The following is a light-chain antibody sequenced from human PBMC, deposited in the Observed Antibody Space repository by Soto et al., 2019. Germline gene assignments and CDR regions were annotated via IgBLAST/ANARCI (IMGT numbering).Light chain of an antibody. J-gene: IGLJ2*01. CDR3: CSYAGSTTFVT. CDR1: SSDVGSHNL. Sequence: QSALTQPASVSGSPGQSITISCTGTSSDVGSHNLVSWYQQHPGKAPKFIIYEGTKRPSGVSNRSSGSKSGNTASLTISGLQAEDEADYYCCSYAGSTTFVTFGGGTKLTVL. V-gene: IGLV2-23*03. CDR2: EGT.